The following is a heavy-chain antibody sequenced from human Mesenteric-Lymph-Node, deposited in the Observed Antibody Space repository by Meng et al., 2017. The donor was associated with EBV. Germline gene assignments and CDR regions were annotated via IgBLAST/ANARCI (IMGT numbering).Heavy chain of an antibody. CDR1: GGALSTYS. CDR2: VIPLFKTT. Sequence: QVRLVQSGTEVKKPGWSVKVSCMASGGALSTYSLSWLRQAPGQGLEWMGGVIPLFKTTNSAQDLEGRLTIITDESTATAFMELSSLRLEDTAVYYCATAQSSTTTFFYYFDNWGQGTLVTVSS. J-gene: IGHJ4*02. D-gene: IGHD1-26*01. CDR3: ATAQSSTTTFFYYFDN. V-gene: IGHV1-69*05.